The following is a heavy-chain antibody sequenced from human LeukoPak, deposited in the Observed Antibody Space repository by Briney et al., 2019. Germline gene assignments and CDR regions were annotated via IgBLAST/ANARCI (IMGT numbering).Heavy chain of an antibody. CDR3: ARSDSSGSGRGGFDY. CDR1: GYTFTSYY. Sequence: ASVKVSCKASGYTFTSYYMHWVRQAPGQGLEWMGIINPSGGSTSYAQKFQGRVTMTRDTSTSTVYMELSSLRSEDTAVYYCARSDSSGSGRGGFDYWGQGTLVTVSS. J-gene: IGHJ4*02. V-gene: IGHV1-46*01. CDR2: INPSGGST. D-gene: IGHD3-22*01.